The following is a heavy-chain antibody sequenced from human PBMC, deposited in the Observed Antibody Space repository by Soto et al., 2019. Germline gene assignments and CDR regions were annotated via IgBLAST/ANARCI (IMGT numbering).Heavy chain of an antibody. J-gene: IGHJ4*02. Sequence: GGSLRLSCAASGFTFGSYTMSWVRQAPGKGLEWVSLVTYSGANTYYAGSVTGRFTISRDNSRNTLYLQMSSLRVEDTAVYYCATPSLSTGGYSSFDSWGRGTLVTVSS. D-gene: IGHD1-26*01. V-gene: IGHV3-23*01. CDR2: VTYSGANT. CDR1: GFTFGSYT. CDR3: ATPSLSTGGYSSFDS.